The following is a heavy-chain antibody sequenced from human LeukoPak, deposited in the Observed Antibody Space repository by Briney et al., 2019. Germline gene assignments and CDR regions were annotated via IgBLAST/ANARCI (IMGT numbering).Heavy chain of an antibody. V-gene: IGHV3-21*01. Sequence: GGSLRLSCAASGFTFSSYSMNWVRQAPGKGLEWVSFISSSRSYIYYADSVKGRFTISRDNAKNSLYLQMNSLRAEDTAVYYCARFIAAPYYFDYGGRGTLVTVSS. CDR2: ISSSRSYI. CDR1: GFTFSSYS. CDR3: ARFIAAPYYFDY. J-gene: IGHJ4*02. D-gene: IGHD6-13*01.